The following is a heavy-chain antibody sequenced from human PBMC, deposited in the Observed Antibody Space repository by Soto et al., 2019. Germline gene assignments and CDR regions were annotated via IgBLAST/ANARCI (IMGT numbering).Heavy chain of an antibody. J-gene: IGHJ4*02. CDR1: GFTFSSYE. D-gene: IGHD3-10*01. CDR2: ISSGGSTI. Sequence: EVQLVESGGGLVQPGGSLRLSCAASGFTFSSYEMNWVRQAPGKGLEWVSYISSGGSTIYYADSVRGRFTISRDNAKNSLYLQMNSLRAEDTAVYYCARASGESYPGSRVFDSWGQGTRVTVSS. CDR3: ARASGESYPGSRVFDS. V-gene: IGHV3-48*03.